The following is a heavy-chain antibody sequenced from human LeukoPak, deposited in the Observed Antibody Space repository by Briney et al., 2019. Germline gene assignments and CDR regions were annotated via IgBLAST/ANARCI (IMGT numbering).Heavy chain of an antibody. Sequence: SETLSLTCTVSGGSISSGGYYWSWIRQHPGKGLEWIGYIYYSGSTYYNPSLKSRVTISVDTSKNQFSLKLSSVTAADTAVYYCASLPYYYDSSGYGIDYWGQGTLVTVSS. CDR2: IYYSGST. V-gene: IGHV4-31*03. D-gene: IGHD3-22*01. J-gene: IGHJ4*02. CDR3: ASLPYYYDSSGYGIDY. CDR1: GGSISSGGYY.